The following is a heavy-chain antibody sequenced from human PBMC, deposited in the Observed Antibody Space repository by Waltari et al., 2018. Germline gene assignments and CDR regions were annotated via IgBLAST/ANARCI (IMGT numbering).Heavy chain of an antibody. CDR2: INAGNGNT. D-gene: IGHD6-19*01. J-gene: IGHJ4*02. CDR1: GYTFTSYA. Sequence: QVQLVQSGAEVKKPGASVKVSCKASGYTFTSYAMHWVRQAPGQRLEWMGWINAGNGNTKYSQKFQGRVTITRDTSASTAYMELSSLRSEDTAVYYCARAALIGQWLVRGYYFDYWGQGTLVTVSS. V-gene: IGHV1-3*01. CDR3: ARAALIGQWLVRGYYFDY.